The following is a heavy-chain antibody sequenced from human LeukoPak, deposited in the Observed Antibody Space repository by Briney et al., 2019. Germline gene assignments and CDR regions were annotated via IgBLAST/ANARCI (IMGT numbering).Heavy chain of an antibody. V-gene: IGHV4-4*07. CDR3: AASDCSSTSCYGY. J-gene: IGHJ4*02. CDR2: IYTSGST. Sequence: SETLSLTCTVSGGSISSYYWSWIRQPAGKGLEWIGRIYTSGSTNYNPSLKSRATMSVDTSKNQFSLKLSSVTAADTAVYYCAASDCSSTSCYGYWGQGTLVTVSS. D-gene: IGHD2-2*01. CDR1: GGSISSYY.